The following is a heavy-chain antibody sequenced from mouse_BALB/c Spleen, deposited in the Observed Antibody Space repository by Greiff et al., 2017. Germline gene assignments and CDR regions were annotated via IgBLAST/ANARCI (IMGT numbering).Heavy chain of an antibody. Sequence: EVKLMESGGGLVQPGGSRKLSCAASGFTFSSFGMHWVRQAPEKGLEWVAYISSGSSTIYYADTVKGRFTISRDNPKNTLFLQMTSLRSEDTAMYYCARSGLRLGYFDVWGAGTTVTVSS. J-gene: IGHJ1*01. V-gene: IGHV5-17*02. CDR1: GFTFSSFG. CDR3: ARSGLRLGYFDV. CDR2: ISSGSSTI. D-gene: IGHD1-2*01.